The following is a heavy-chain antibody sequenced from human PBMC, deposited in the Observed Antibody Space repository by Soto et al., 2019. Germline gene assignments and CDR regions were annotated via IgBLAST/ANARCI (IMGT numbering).Heavy chain of an antibody. V-gene: IGHV3-73*01. CDR2: IRSKANSYAT. Sequence: GGSLRLSCAASGFTFSGSAMHWVRQASGKGLEWVGRIRSKANSYATAYAASVKGRFTISRDDSKNTAYLQMNSLKTEDTAVYYCISSLYCSSTSCYYFDYWGQGTLVTVSS. CDR3: ISSLYCSSTSCYYFDY. CDR1: GFTFSGSA. D-gene: IGHD2-2*01. J-gene: IGHJ4*02.